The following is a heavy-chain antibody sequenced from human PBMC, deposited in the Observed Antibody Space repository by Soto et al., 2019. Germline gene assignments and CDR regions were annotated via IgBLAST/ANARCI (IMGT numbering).Heavy chain of an antibody. J-gene: IGHJ6*02. Sequence: EVQVLESGGGLVQPGGSLRLSCAASGFSFGDYAMSWVRQAPGKGLERVSGISGTGSRTSYADSVRGRFTISRDHVNNTLSLQMDSLRAEDTAVYYCARGGRYTYGYGDYSYGMDVWGQGTTVTVSS. CDR1: GFSFGDYA. CDR2: ISGTGSRT. D-gene: IGHD5-18*01. V-gene: IGHV3-23*01. CDR3: ARGGRYTYGYGDYSYGMDV.